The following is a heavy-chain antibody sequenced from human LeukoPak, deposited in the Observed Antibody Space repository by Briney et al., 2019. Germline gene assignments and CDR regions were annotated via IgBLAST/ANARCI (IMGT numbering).Heavy chain of an antibody. V-gene: IGHV3-7*01. CDR1: GFTFGSYW. CDR2: IKQDGSDK. CDR3: ARKDSSGYMAFDI. Sequence: GGALRLSCAASGFTFGSYWMSWVRQAPGKVLEWVANIKQDGSDKYYLDSVKGRFTISRDNAKNSLYLQMNSLRDEDTAVYYCARKDSSGYMAFDIWGQGTMVTVSS. J-gene: IGHJ3*02. D-gene: IGHD3-22*01.